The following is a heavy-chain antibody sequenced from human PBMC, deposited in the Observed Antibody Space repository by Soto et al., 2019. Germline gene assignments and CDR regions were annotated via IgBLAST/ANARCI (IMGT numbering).Heavy chain of an antibody. CDR3: ARALAARSYYYMDV. CDR1: GYTFTGDY. CDR2: INPNSGGT. D-gene: IGHD6-6*01. Sequence: QVQLVQSGAEVKKPGASVKVSCKASGYTFTGDYMHWVRQAPGQGLEWMGWINPNSGGTNYAQKIQGWVTMTRDTSISTAYMELSRLRSDDTDVYYCARALAARSYYYMDVWGKGTTVTVSS. J-gene: IGHJ6*03. V-gene: IGHV1-2*04.